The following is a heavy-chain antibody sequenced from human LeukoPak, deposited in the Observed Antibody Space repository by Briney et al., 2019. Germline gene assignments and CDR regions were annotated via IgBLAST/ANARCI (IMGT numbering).Heavy chain of an antibody. CDR2: INQSGST. Sequence: SETLSLTCAVYGGSLSGFYWSWIRQSPGKGLEWIGEINQSGSTNYNPSLKSRVTISVDTSKNQFSLQLNSVTPEDTAVYYCARSGYGIQLWLLLDWFDPWGQGTLVTVSS. CDR3: ARSGYGIQLWLLLDWFDP. CDR1: GGSLSGFY. V-gene: IGHV4-34*01. D-gene: IGHD5-18*01. J-gene: IGHJ5*02.